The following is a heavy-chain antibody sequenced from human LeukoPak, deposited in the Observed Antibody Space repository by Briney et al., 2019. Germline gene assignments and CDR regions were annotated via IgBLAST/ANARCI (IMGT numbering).Heavy chain of an antibody. CDR2: ISSGGSTT. CDR3: ARVRGGGLDY. J-gene: IGHJ4*02. CDR1: GFTFRSYE. V-gene: IGHV3-48*03. D-gene: IGHD2-15*01. Sequence: GGSLRLSCAASGFTFRSYEMNWVRQAPGKGLEWVSYISSGGSTTYYADSVKGRFTISRDNAKNSLYLQMNSLRAEDTAVYYCARVRGGGLDYWGQGTLVTVSS.